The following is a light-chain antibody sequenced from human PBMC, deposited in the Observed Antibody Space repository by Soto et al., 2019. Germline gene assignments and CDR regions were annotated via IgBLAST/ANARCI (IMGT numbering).Light chain of an antibody. CDR3: LSYAGSSTRV. CDR2: DVT. CDR1: SSDVGGYNY. V-gene: IGLV2-11*01. Sequence: QSALTRPRSVSGSPGQSVTISCTGTSSDVGGYNYVSWYQQHPGKAPKLMIYDVTKRPSGAPDRFSGSKSGNTASLTISGLQADDEADYYCLSYAGSSTRVFGTGTKLTVL. J-gene: IGLJ1*01.